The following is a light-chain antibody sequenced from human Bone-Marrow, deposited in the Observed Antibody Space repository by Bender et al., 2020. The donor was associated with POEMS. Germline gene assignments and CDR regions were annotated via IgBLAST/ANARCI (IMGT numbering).Light chain of an antibody. V-gene: IGLV2-23*02. CDR2: AVT. Sequence: QSALTQPASVSGSPGQSITISCTGTSSDVGSFNLVSWYQQHPGKAPKLMIYAVTKRPSGISNRFSGSKSGNTASLTISGLQAEDEADYYCCSYAGSRTLVFGGGTKLTVL. CDR3: CSYAGSRTLV. J-gene: IGLJ3*02. CDR1: SSDVGSFNL.